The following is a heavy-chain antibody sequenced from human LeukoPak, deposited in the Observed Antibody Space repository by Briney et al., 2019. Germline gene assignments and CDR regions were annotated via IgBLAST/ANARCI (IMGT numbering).Heavy chain of an antibody. CDR1: SGSTINDY. J-gene: IGHJ4*02. D-gene: IGHD1-26*01. V-gene: IGHV4-59*01. CDR3: LCYSGSCYLFDY. CDR2: IYYSGST. Sequence: PETLPLTCCVCSGSTINDYWSWIRQPPAKELEGMGYIYYSGSTNYNPSLKGQVTVSLDTYKNQFSLWLRSVPEGVTAGYYFLCYSGSCYLFDYWGQGTLVTVSS.